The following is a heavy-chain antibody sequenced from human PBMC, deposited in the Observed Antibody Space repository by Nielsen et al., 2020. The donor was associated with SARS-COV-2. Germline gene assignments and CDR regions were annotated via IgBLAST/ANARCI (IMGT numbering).Heavy chain of an antibody. CDR3: ASRNYYDSSGYHGGYFDY. J-gene: IGHJ4*02. CDR1: GYTFTSYG. D-gene: IGHD3-22*01. Sequence: ASVKVSCKASGYTFTSYGISWVRQAPGQGLEWMGWISAYNGNTNYAQKLQGRVTMTTDTSTSTAYMELRSLRSDDTAVYYCASRNYYDSSGYHGGYFDYWGQGTLVTVSS. V-gene: IGHV1-18*01. CDR2: ISAYNGNT.